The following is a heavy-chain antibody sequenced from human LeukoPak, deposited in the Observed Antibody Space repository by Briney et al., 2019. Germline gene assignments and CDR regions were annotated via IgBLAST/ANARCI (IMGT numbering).Heavy chain of an antibody. Sequence: SETLSLTCAVYGGSFSGYYWGWIRQPPGKGLEWIGEINHSGSTNYNPSLKSRVTISVDTSKNQFSLKLSSVTAADTAVYYCARGLAKYYFDYWGQGTLVTVSS. CDR1: GGSFSGYY. J-gene: IGHJ4*02. CDR2: INHSGST. D-gene: IGHD5-12*01. CDR3: ARGLAKYYFDY. V-gene: IGHV4-34*01.